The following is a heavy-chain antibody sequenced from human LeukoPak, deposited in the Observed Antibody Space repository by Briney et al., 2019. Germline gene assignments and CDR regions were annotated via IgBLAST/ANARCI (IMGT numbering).Heavy chain of an antibody. J-gene: IGHJ5*02. Sequence: GSLRLSCAASGFTFSSFAMSWVRQAPGKGLGWVSAISGSGGSTYYADSVKGRFTISRDNSKNTLYLQMNSLRAEDTAVYYCAALNSSSSGWFDPWGQGTLVTVSS. CDR3: AALNSSSSGWFDP. CDR2: ISGSGGST. D-gene: IGHD6-6*01. CDR1: GFTFSSFA. V-gene: IGHV3-23*01.